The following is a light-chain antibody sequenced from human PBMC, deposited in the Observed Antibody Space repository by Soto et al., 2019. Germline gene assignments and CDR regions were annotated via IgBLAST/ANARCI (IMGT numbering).Light chain of an antibody. CDR1: QSIGTY. J-gene: IGKJ4*01. CDR2: LAS. Sequence: DIQMTQSPSSLSVYVGDSVTIXXRASQSIGTYLYWYQQKPGEAPKLXIYLASNLQSGVPSRFSGSGAGTDFTLTISSLQPEDFATYYCQQSYSTPLTFGGGTKVEIK. V-gene: IGKV1-39*01. CDR3: QQSYSTPLT.